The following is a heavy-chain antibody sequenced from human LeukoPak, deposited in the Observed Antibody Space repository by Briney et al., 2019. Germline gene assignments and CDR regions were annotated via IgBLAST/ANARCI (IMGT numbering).Heavy chain of an antibody. CDR2: ISGSGGST. CDR3: AKDQYSYGYFDY. D-gene: IGHD5-18*01. V-gene: IGHV3-23*01. CDR1: GFTFSSYA. J-gene: IGHJ4*02. Sequence: GGSLRLSCAASGFTFSSYAISWVRQAPGKGLEWVSAISGSGGSTYYADSVKGRFTISRDNSKNTLYLQMNSLRAEDTAVYYCAKDQYSYGYFDYWGQGTLVTVSS.